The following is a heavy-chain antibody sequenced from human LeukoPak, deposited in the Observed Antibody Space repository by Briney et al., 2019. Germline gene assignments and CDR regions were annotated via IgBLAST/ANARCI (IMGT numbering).Heavy chain of an antibody. Sequence: GGSLRLSCAASGFTFSSYAMHWVRQAPGKGLEWVAVISYDGSNKYYADSVKGRFTISRDNSKNTLYLQMNSLRAEDTAVYYCLAGYMDVWGKGTTVTVSS. D-gene: IGHD2-15*01. V-gene: IGHV3-30*04. CDR2: ISYDGSNK. CDR3: LAGYMDV. CDR1: GFTFSSYA. J-gene: IGHJ6*03.